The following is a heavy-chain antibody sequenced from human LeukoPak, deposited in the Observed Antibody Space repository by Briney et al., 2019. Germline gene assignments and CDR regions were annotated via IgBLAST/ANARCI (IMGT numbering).Heavy chain of an antibody. Sequence: GGSLRLSCAASGFTFSSYWMSWVRQAPGKGLEWVANIKQDGSEKYYVDSVKGRFTISRDNAKSSLYLQMNSLRAEDTAVYYCASLVDTAMVYYFDYWGQGTLVTVSS. CDR3: ASLVDTAMVYYFDY. V-gene: IGHV3-7*01. CDR2: IKQDGSEK. CDR1: GFTFSSYW. D-gene: IGHD5-18*01. J-gene: IGHJ4*02.